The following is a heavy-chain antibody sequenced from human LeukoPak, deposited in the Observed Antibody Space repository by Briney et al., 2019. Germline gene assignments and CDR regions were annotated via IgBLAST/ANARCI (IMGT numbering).Heavy chain of an antibody. J-gene: IGHJ6*02. V-gene: IGHV3-66*01. CDR3: ARVKTGFTVREATYHYGMDV. Sequence: GGSLRLSCAASGFTVSRDYMNWVRQAPGKGLEWVSLIYSGGNTYYADSVKGRFTISRDNSKNTVYLQMNSLRAEDTAVYYCARVKTGFTVREATYHYGMDVWGQGTTVTV. CDR1: GFTVSRDY. D-gene: IGHD3-10*01. CDR2: IYSGGNT.